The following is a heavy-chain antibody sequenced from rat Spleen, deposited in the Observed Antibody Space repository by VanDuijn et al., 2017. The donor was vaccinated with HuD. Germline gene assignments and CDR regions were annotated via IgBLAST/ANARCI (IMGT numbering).Heavy chain of an antibody. D-gene: IGHD4-3*01. CDR3: ARDSGYVMDA. CDR1: GFSLTSYG. J-gene: IGHJ4*01. CDR2: IWSGGST. Sequence: QVQLKESGPGLVQPSRTLSLTCTVSGFSLTSYGVSWVRQPPGKGLEWIAAIWSGGSTYYNSALKSRLRISRDTSKSQVLLKMNSLQTEDTAMYFCARDSGYVMDAGGQGASVTVSS. V-gene: IGHV2S8*01.